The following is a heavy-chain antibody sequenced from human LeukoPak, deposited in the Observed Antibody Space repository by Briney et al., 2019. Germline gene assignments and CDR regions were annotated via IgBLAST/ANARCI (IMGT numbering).Heavy chain of an antibody. CDR1: GFTFSSFT. CDR3: AKGRGQWLVLQYSDY. V-gene: IGHV3-30-3*01. CDR2: ISSDGSNK. J-gene: IGHJ4*02. D-gene: IGHD6-19*01. Sequence: PGGSLRLSCAASGFTFSSFTMHWVRQAPGKGLRWMAVISSDGSNKYYADSVKGRFTVSRDNSNNTLYLQMNSLRAEDTALYYCAKGRGQWLVLQYSDYWGQGTLVTVSS.